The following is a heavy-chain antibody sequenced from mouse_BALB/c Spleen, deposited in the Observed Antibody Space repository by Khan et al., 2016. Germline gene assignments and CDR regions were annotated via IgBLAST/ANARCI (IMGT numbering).Heavy chain of an antibody. Sequence: QVRLQQSGAELVRPGASVKLSCKALGYTFTDYEMNWVQQTPVNGLEWIGVIHSGSDGTAYNQYFKGKATLTADKATSTAYMDLSSLTSEDSADYNCTISRNYDGYYVEMDYWGQGTSVTVSS. D-gene: IGHD2-3*01. CDR1: GYTFTDYE. V-gene: IGHV1-15*01. CDR2: IHSGSDGT. CDR3: TISRNYDGYYVEMDY. J-gene: IGHJ4*01.